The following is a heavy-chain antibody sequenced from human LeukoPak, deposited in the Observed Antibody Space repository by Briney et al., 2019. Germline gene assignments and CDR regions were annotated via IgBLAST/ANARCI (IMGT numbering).Heavy chain of an antibody. CDR2: INHSGST. CDR1: GGSFSGYY. CDR3: ARDPTTVPDV. Sequence: PSETLSLTCAVYGGSFSGYYWSWIRQPPGKGLEWIGEINHSGSTNYNPSLKSRVTISVDTSKNQFSLKLSSVTAADTAVYYCARDPTTVPDVWGQGTTVTVSS. J-gene: IGHJ6*02. D-gene: IGHD4-17*01. V-gene: IGHV4-34*01.